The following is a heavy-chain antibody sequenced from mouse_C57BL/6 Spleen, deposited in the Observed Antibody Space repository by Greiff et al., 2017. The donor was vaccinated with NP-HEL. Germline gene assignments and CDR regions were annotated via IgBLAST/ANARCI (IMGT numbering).Heavy chain of an antibody. CDR1: GYTFTDYE. J-gene: IGHJ2*01. CDR3: TRESDSDY. V-gene: IGHV1-15*01. CDR2: IDPETGGT. Sequence: QVQLKESGAELVRPGASVTLSCKASGYTFTDYEMHWVKQTPVQGLEWIGAIDPETGGTAYNQKFKGKAILTADKSSSTAYMELRSLTSEDSAVYYCTRESDSDYWGQGTTLTVSS.